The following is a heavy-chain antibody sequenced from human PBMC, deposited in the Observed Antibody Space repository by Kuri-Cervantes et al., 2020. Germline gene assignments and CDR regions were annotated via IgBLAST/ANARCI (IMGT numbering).Heavy chain of an antibody. CDR2: ISYDGSNK. D-gene: IGHD3-22*01. CDR1: GFTLSSYA. V-gene: IGHV3-30-3*01. CDR3: AREKLRVNAFDI. J-gene: IGHJ3*02. Sequence: GGSLRLSCAASGFTLSSYAMHWVRQAPGKGLEWVAVISYDGSNKYYADSVKGRFTISRDNSKNTLYLQMNSLRAEDTAVYYCAREKLRVNAFDIWGQGTMVTVSS.